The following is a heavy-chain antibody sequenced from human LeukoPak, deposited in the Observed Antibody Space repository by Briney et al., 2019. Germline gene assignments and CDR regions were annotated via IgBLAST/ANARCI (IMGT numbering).Heavy chain of an antibody. CDR1: GYTITGYC. D-gene: IGHD3-22*01. Sequence: ASVKVSCKASGYTITGYCIHWVRQAPGQRLEWMGWINPNNGGTNFAQKFQGWVSLTRDTSINTVYMELSSLKSDDTAVYYCARLGYYDSSGPLGVDYWGQGTLVTVSS. V-gene: IGHV1-2*04. J-gene: IGHJ4*02. CDR3: ARLGYYDSSGPLGVDY. CDR2: INPNNGGT.